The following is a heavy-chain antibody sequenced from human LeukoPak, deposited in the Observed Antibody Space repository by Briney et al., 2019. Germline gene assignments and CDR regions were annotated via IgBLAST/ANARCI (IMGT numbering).Heavy chain of an antibody. CDR2: ISGRGGST. D-gene: IGHD3-16*01. V-gene: IGHV3-23*01. CDR1: GFSFSSYA. J-gene: IGHJ5*02. CDR3: AKGGSETYSWDES. Sequence: LPGGSLRLSCAASGFSFSSYAMSWVRQAPAKGLECVSGISGRGGSTYYADSVKGRFTISRDNSKNTLYLQMSSLRAEDTAVYYCAKGGSETYSWDESWGQGTLVTVSS.